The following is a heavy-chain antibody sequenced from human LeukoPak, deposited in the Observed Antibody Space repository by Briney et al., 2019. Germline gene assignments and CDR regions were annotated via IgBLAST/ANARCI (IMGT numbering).Heavy chain of an antibody. V-gene: IGHV3-53*01. J-gene: IGHJ4*02. CDR1: GFTVSSNY. D-gene: IGHD5-12*01. CDR3: AREDGYDFRGFDY. Sequence: AGGSLRLSCAASGFTVSSNYMSWVRQAPGKGMEWVSVIYSGGSTYYADSVKGRFTISRDNSKNTLYLQMNSLRAEDTAVYYCAREDGYDFRGFDYWGQGTLVTVSS. CDR2: IYSGGST.